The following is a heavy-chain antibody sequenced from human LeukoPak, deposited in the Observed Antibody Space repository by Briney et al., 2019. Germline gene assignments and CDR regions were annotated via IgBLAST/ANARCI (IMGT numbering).Heavy chain of an antibody. CDR3: AKTMGGSYKGYFEY. D-gene: IGHD1-26*01. CDR1: GFTFSSYV. CDR2: ISGSGGTT. V-gene: IGHV3-23*01. J-gene: IGHJ4*02. Sequence: QPGGSLRLSCAASGFTFSSYVMSWVRQAPGKGLEWVSSISGSGGTTDYADSVKGRFTISRDNSKNTLSLQTNSLRAEDTAVYHCAKTMGGSYKGYFEYWGQGTLVTVSS.